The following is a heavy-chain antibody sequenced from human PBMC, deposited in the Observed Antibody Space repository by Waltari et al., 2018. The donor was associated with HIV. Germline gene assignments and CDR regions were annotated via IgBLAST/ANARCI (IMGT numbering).Heavy chain of an antibody. CDR3: ARGLFGVGSNWFDP. Sequence: QVQLQESGPGLVKPSETLSLTCTVSGGSFISYHWSWIRQPPGKGLEWIGYIYYTGRTNCNPALKSRVTMSVDTSKNQFSLRLRSVTAADTAVYYCARGLFGVGSNWFDPWGQGILVTVFS. J-gene: IGHJ5*02. CDR1: GGSFISYH. CDR2: IYYTGRT. V-gene: IGHV4-59*01. D-gene: IGHD3-3*01.